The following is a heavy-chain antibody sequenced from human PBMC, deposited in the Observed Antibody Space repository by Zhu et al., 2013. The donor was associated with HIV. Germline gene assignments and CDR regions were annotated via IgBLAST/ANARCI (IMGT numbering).Heavy chain of an antibody. Sequence: QVQLVQSGAEVKKPGSSVKVSCKASGGTFSSYAISWVRQAPGQGLEWMGGIIPIFGTANYAQKFQGRVTITADESTSTAYMELSSLRSEDTAVYYCARGGSSGWYGLGALVYFDYWGQGTLVTVSS. D-gene: IGHD6-19*01. V-gene: IGHV1-69*01. J-gene: IGHJ4*02. CDR1: GGTFSSYA. CDR2: IIPIFGTA. CDR3: ARGGSSGWYGLGALVYFDY.